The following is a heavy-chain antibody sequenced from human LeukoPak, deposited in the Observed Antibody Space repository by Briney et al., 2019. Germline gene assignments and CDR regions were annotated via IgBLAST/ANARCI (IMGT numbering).Heavy chain of an antibody. CDR1: GVTFSGYY. Sequence: SETLSLSCDVYGVTFSGYYWSWIRQPPGKGLQWIGEINHNEITNYNPSLKSRVTFSVDMSKNQFSLKMSSVTAADTAVYYCARGLKYFTSSGRLGFWGQGTLVTVSS. D-gene: IGHD3-22*01. CDR2: INHNEIT. J-gene: IGHJ4*02. CDR3: ARGLKYFTSSGRLGF. V-gene: IGHV4-34*01.